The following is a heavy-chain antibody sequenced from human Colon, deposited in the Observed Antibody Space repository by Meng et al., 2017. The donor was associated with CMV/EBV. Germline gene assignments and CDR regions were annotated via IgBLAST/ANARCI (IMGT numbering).Heavy chain of an antibody. CDR2: IINGGGST. CDR1: GSTFSYYA. Sequence: GGPLRLSWAASGSTFSYYAMSWVRQGPGKGLEWVSSIINGGGSTYYADSVKGRVTISRDNSKNTLSLQINRLRAEDTAIYYCARASTYCRSGACDYSFFDSWGQGILVTVSS. D-gene: IGHD2-2*01. V-gene: IGHV3-23*01. J-gene: IGHJ4*02. CDR3: ARASTYCRSGACDYSFFDS.